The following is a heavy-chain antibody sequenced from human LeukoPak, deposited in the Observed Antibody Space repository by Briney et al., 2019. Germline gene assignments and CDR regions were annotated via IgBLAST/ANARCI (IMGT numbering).Heavy chain of an antibody. CDR3: ARGHHYDSSGYPEYFQH. CDR1: GFTFSSYW. V-gene: IGHV3-74*01. CDR2: MNSDGSST. Sequence: GGSLRLSCAASGFTFSSYWMHWVRQTPGKGLVWVSRMNSDGSSTTYADSVEGRFTIFRDNAKNTLYLQMTSLRAEDKAVYYCARGHHYDSSGYPEYFQHWGQGTLVTVSS. J-gene: IGHJ1*01. D-gene: IGHD3-22*01.